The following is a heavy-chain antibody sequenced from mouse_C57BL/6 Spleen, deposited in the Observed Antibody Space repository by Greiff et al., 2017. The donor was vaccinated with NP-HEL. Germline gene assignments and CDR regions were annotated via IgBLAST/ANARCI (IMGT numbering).Heavy chain of an antibody. CDR3: AREGDGYGFAY. Sequence: EVKLQESGGGLVKPGGSLKLSCAASGFTFSSYAMSWVRQTPEKRLEWVATISDGGSYTYYPDNVKGRFPISRDNAKNNLYLQMSHLKSEDTAMYYCAREGDGYGFAYWGQGTLVTVSA. V-gene: IGHV5-4*01. D-gene: IGHD2-2*01. J-gene: IGHJ3*01. CDR1: GFTFSSYA. CDR2: ISDGGSYT.